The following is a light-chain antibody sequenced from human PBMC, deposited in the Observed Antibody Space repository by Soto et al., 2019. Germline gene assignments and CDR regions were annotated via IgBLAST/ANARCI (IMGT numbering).Light chain of an antibody. CDR1: QSVSSY. J-gene: IGKJ5*01. V-gene: IGKV3-20*01. Sequence: IVLTQSPCTLSWSPGERATLSWRASQSVSSYLAWYQQKPGQAPRLLIYGASSRATGIPDRFSGSWSGTDFTLTISRLETEDFAVYYCQQYGSFTVTFGQGTRLEIK. CDR3: QQYGSFTVT. CDR2: GAS.